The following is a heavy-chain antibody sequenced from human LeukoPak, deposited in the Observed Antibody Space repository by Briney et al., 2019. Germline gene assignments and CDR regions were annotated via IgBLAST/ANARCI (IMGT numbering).Heavy chain of an antibody. D-gene: IGHD2-15*01. J-gene: IGHJ5*02. CDR3: ARLSPPIASFCSGGTCYSGGFDP. Sequence: ASVKVSCKASGYTLTSYGITWVRQAPGQGLEWMGWITTYNGNTYYAQNFQGRVTMTADTSTSTAYMEVRSLRSDVTAVYYCARLSPPIASFCSGGTCYSGGFDPWGQGTLVTVSS. V-gene: IGHV1-18*01. CDR1: GYTLTSYG. CDR2: ITTYNGNT.